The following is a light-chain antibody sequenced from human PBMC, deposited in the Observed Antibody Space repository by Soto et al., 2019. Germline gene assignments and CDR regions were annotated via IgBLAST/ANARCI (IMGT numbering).Light chain of an antibody. CDR3: SSYTSSSTYV. CDR1: SSDVGGYNY. V-gene: IGLV2-14*01. J-gene: IGLJ1*01. Sequence: QSALTKPASVSGSPGQSITISCTGTSSDVGGYNYVSWYQQHPGKAPKLMIYDVSNRPSGVSNRFSCSKSGNTASLTISGLQAGDEADYYCSSYTSSSTYVFGTGTKLTVL. CDR2: DVS.